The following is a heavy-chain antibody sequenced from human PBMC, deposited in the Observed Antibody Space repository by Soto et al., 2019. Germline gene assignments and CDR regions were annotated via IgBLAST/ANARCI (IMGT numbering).Heavy chain of an antibody. Sequence: ASVKVSCKASGGTFSSYTISWVRQAPGQGLEWMGRIIPILGIANYAQKFQGRVTITADKSVSTAYMELSSLRSEDTAVYYCAREEDYCSSTSCYSAIGYWGQGTLVTVSS. D-gene: IGHD2-2*01. CDR2: IIPILGIA. J-gene: IGHJ4*02. CDR3: AREEDYCSSTSCYSAIGY. V-gene: IGHV1-69*04. CDR1: GGTFSSYT.